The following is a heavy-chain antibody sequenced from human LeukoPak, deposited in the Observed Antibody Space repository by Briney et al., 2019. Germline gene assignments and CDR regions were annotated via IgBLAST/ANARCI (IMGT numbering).Heavy chain of an antibody. CDR1: GFTFSSYE. V-gene: IGHV3-48*03. CDR2: ISDSVSTI. Sequence: PGGSLRLSCAASGFTFSSYEMNWVRQAPGKGLEWVSYISDSVSTIYYADAVKGRFTISRDNAKNSLYQQMNSLRAEDTAVYYCARRNDFWSGAAMDVWGKGTTVTVSS. J-gene: IGHJ6*03. CDR3: ARRNDFWSGAAMDV. D-gene: IGHD3-3*01.